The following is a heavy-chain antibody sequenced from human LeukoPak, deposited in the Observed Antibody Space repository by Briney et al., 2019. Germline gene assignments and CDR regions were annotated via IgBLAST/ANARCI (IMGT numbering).Heavy chain of an antibody. CDR2: INPNSGGT. CDR3: ARDSGSSWYLINP. J-gene: IGHJ5*02. V-gene: IGHV1-2*02. CDR1: GYTFTGYY. D-gene: IGHD6-13*01. Sequence: ASVKVSCKASGYTFTGYYMHWVRQAPGQGLEWMGWINPNSGGTNYAQKFQGRVTMTRDTSISTAYMELSRLRSDDTAVYYCARDSGSSWYLINPWGQGTLVTVSS.